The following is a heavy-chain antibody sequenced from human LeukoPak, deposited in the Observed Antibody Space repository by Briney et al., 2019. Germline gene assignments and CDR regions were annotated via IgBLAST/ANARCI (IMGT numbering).Heavy chain of an antibody. CDR2: IYYSGST. CDR1: GGSISSYY. D-gene: IGHD3-16*01. J-gene: IGHJ3*02. Sequence: SETLSLTCTVSGGSISSYYWSCIRQPPGKGLEWIGYIYYSGSTNYNPSLKSRVTISVDTSKNQFSLKLSSVTAADTAVYYCARGGEPQMRNAFDIWGQGTMVTVSS. CDR3: ARGGEPQMRNAFDI. V-gene: IGHV4-59*08.